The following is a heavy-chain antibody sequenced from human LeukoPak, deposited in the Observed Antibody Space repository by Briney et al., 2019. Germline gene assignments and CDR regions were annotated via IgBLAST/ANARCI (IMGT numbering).Heavy chain of an antibody. CDR3: ARDLDSYRGYSYGYGY. D-gene: IGHD5-18*01. J-gene: IGHJ4*02. CDR2: ISSNGGST. V-gene: IGHV3-64*01. Sequence: PGGSLRLSCAASGFTFSNYGMHWVRQAPGKGLEYVSAISSNGGSTYYANSVKGRFTISRDNSKNTLYLQMGSLRAEDMAVYYCARDLDSYRGYSYGYGYWGQGTLVTVSS. CDR1: GFTFSNYG.